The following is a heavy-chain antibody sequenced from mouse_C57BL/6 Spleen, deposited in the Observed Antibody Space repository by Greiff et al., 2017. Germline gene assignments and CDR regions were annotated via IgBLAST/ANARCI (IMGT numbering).Heavy chain of an antibody. V-gene: IGHV1-53*01. J-gene: IGHJ1*03. CDR1: GYTFTSYW. Sequence: QVQLQQPGPELVKPGASVKLSCTASGYTFTSYWMHWVKQRLGQGLEWLGNINPSNGGTNYNEKFKSQTTLTVDKSTSTAYMQLSSLTSEDATVYYCATLLGYFDDWGKGTTVTVSS. CDR2: INPSNGGT. D-gene: IGHD2-10*01. CDR3: ATLLGYFDD.